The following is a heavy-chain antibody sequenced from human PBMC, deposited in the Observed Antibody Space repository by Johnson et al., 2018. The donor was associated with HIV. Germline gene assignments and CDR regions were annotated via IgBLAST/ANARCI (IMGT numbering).Heavy chain of an antibody. Sequence: VQLVESGGDVVRPGGSLRLSCAASGFTFDDYDMTWVRQPPGKGLEWVSGINWNGGSTGYAESVKGRFTISRDNAKKSLFLEMNSLRAEDTAFYYCARAPFYYDLSGYLTRPRAFDMWGQGTMVTVSS. V-gene: IGHV3-20*04. J-gene: IGHJ3*02. CDR1: GFTFDDYD. CDR3: ARAPFYYDLSGYLTRPRAFDM. D-gene: IGHD3-22*01. CDR2: INWNGGST.